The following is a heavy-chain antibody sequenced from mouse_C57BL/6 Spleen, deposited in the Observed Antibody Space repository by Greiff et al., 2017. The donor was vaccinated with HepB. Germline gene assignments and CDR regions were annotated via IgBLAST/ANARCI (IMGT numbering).Heavy chain of an antibody. V-gene: IGHV2-9-1*01. Sequence: VQLVESGPGLVAPSQSLSITCTVSGFSLTSYAISWVRQPPGKGLEWLGVIWTGGGTNYNSALKTRMSISKDNSKSQVFLKMNSLQTDDTARYYCASIYYGYDGFAYWGQGTLVTVSA. CDR2: IWTGGGT. D-gene: IGHD2-2*01. CDR1: GFSLTSYA. J-gene: IGHJ3*01. CDR3: ASIYYGYDGFAY.